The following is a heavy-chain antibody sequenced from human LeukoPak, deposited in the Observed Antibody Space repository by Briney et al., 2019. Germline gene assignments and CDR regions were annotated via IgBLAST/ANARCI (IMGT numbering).Heavy chain of an antibody. CDR3: AKDGRWY. D-gene: IGHD5-24*01. CDR2: ISRGVGTT. V-gene: IGHV3-23*01. Sequence: QSGGSLRLSCAASGLTFSRYDLSWVRQAPGKGLECVSTISRGVGTTYYADSVKGRFTISRDNSKNTLYLQMNSLRAEDTAVYYCAKDGRWYWGQGTLVTVSS. J-gene: IGHJ4*02. CDR1: GLTFSRYD.